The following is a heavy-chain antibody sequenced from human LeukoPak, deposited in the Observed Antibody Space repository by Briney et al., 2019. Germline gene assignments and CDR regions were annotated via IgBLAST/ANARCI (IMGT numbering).Heavy chain of an antibody. CDR1: GITFSSYG. J-gene: IGHJ4*02. CDR3: AKAKNYYDRPAPQHYFDY. Sequence: GGSLRLSCAASGITFSSYGMSWVRQAPGKGLEWVSAISGSGGSTYYADSVKGRFTISRDNSKNTLYLQMNSLRAEDTAVYYCAKAKNYYDRPAPQHYFDYWGQGTLVTVSS. D-gene: IGHD3-22*01. CDR2: ISGSGGST. V-gene: IGHV3-23*01.